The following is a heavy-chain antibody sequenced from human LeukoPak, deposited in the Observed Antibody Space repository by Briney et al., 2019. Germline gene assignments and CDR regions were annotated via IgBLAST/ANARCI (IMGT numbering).Heavy chain of an antibody. Sequence: ASVKVSCKVSGYTLTELSMHWVRQAPGKGLEWMGGFDPEDGETIYAQKFQGRVTMTEDTSTDTAYMELSSLRSEDTAVYSCATQRGTIFGVVSYGMDVWGQGTTVTVSS. CDR1: GYTLTELS. CDR3: ATQRGTIFGVVSYGMDV. CDR2: FDPEDGET. V-gene: IGHV1-24*01. D-gene: IGHD3-3*01. J-gene: IGHJ6*02.